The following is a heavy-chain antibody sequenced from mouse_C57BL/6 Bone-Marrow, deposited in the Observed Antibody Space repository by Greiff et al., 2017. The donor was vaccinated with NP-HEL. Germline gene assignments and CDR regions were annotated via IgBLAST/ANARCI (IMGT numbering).Heavy chain of an antibody. Sequence: QVQLQQPGAELVKPGASVKMSCKASGYTFTSYWITWVKQRPGQGLEWIGVIYPGSGSTNYNEKFKSKATLTVDKSSSTAYMQLISLTSEDASVYYCAGPCYYFDYWGQGTTLTVSS. J-gene: IGHJ2*01. CDR1: GYTFTSYW. CDR3: AGPCYYFDY. V-gene: IGHV1-55*01. CDR2: IYPGSGST.